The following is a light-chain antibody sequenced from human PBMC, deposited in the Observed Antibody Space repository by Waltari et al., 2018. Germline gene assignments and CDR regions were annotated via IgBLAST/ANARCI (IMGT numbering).Light chain of an antibody. V-gene: IGKV1-5*03. CDR1: QNINKW. CDR3: QQYGSSSH. Sequence: DIQMTQSPSTLSASVGDRVTITCRASQNINKWLAWYQQKPGQAPKLLIYKSSNLQTGVPSRFSGSGSGTEFTLTINSLQPDDFATYYRQQYGSSSHFGQGTRLEIK. CDR2: KSS. J-gene: IGKJ5*01.